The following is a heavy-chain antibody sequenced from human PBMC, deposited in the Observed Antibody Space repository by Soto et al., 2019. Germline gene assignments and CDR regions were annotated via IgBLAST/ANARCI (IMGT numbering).Heavy chain of an antibody. J-gene: IGHJ2*01. CDR3: ARDREMATIDWYFDL. CDR1: GFTFSSYG. V-gene: IGHV3-33*01. D-gene: IGHD5-12*01. CDR2: IWYDGSNK. Sequence: QVQLVESGGGVVQPGRSLRLSCAASGFTFSSYGMHWVRQAPGKGLEWVAVIWYDGSNKYYADSVKGRFTISRDNSKNTLYLQMNRLRAEDTAVYYCARDREMATIDWYFDLWGRGTLVTVSS.